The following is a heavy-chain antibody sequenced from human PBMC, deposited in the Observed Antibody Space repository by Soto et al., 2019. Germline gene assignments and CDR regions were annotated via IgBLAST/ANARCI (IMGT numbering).Heavy chain of an antibody. V-gene: IGHV3-23*01. CDR1: GFRFSSYS. J-gene: IGHJ4*02. D-gene: IGHD3-22*01. CDR2: ITATGDRT. Sequence: GGSLRLSCADSGFRFSSYSMSWVRQTPGKGLEWVAAITATGDRTYCADSVTGRFTISRDNSKKTHYLQMTSLRAEDTAMYYCATMNGSFEYWGQGTPVTVSS. CDR3: ATMNGSFEY.